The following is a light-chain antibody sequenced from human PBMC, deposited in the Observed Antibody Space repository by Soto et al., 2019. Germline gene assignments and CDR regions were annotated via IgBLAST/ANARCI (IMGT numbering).Light chain of an antibody. CDR1: QSVSSN. J-gene: IGKJ4*01. CDR3: PQYNNWPPLN. CDR2: GAS. Sequence: EIVMTQSPATLSVSPGERATLSCRASQSVSSNLAWYQQKPGQAPMLLIYGASTRATGIPARFSGSGSGTEFTIIISIMQSEDYAVYYCPQYNNWPPLNFGGGTKLEIK. V-gene: IGKV3-15*01.